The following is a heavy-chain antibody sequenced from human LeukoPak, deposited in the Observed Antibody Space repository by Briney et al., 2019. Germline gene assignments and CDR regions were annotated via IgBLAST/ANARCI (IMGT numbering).Heavy chain of an antibody. CDR3: AKWGDYDVLTGYYVSDY. J-gene: IGHJ4*02. CDR2: ITGSGSGK. V-gene: IGHV3-23*01. CDR1: GFTFSNYA. D-gene: IGHD3-9*01. Sequence: GASLRLSCAASGFTFSNYAMSWVRQAPGKGLEWVSAITGSGSGKYYADSMKSRFTISRDNSKNTLYLQINSLRAEDTAVYYCAKWGDYDVLTGYYVSDYWGQGTLVTVSS.